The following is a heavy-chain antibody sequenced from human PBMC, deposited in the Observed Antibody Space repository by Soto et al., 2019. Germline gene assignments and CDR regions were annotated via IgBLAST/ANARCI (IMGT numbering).Heavy chain of an antibody. J-gene: IGHJ4*02. Sequence: EVQLVESGGGLVKPGGSLRLSCAASGFTFSSYSMNWVRQAPGKGLEWVSSISSSSSYIYYADSVKGRFTISRDNAKNSLYLQMNSLRAEDTAVYYCARRGRAGVVVIPSDYWGQGTLVTVSS. CDR2: ISSSSSYI. CDR3: ARRGRAGVVVIPSDY. CDR1: GFTFSSYS. V-gene: IGHV3-21*01. D-gene: IGHD3-22*01.